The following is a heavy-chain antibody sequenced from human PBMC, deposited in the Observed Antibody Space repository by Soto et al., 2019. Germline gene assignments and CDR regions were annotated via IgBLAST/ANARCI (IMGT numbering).Heavy chain of an antibody. V-gene: IGHV3-33*01. CDR3: ARDPSYYYGSGSYNYYYGMDV. J-gene: IGHJ6*02. Sequence: QVQLVESGGGVVQPGRSLRLSCAASGFTFSSYGMHWVRQAPGKGLEWVAVIWYDGSNKYYADSVKGRFTISRDNSKNTLYLQMNSLTAEDTAVYYCARDPSYYYGSGSYNYYYGMDVWGQGTTVTVSS. D-gene: IGHD3-10*01. CDR2: IWYDGSNK. CDR1: GFTFSSYG.